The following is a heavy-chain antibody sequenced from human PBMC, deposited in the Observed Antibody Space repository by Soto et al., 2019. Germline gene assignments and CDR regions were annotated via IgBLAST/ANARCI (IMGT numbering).Heavy chain of an antibody. V-gene: IGHV1-2*02. Sequence: ASVKVSCKSSGYTFTDHYIHWVRQAPGPGLEWMGWINPKSGGTNYAQKFQGRFTISRDNAKNSLYLQMNSLRAEDTAVYYCARDLELVQLFDYWGQGTLVTVSS. CDR3: ARDLELVQLFDY. D-gene: IGHD6-6*01. CDR2: INPKSGGT. J-gene: IGHJ4*02. CDR1: GYTFTDHY.